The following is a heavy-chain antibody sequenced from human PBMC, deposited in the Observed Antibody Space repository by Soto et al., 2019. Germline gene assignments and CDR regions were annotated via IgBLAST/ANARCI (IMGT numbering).Heavy chain of an antibody. J-gene: IGHJ4*02. Sequence: QVQLVQSGAEVKKPGASVKVSCKASGYTFTSYDINWVRQATGQGLEWMGWMNPNSGNTGYAQKFQGRVTMTRNTXXXXXXXXXXXXXXXXTXVYYCAREKGSYSLDYWGQGTLVTVSS. D-gene: IGHD1-26*01. CDR1: GYTFTSYD. CDR2: MNPNSGNT. CDR3: AREKGSYSLDY. V-gene: IGHV1-8*01.